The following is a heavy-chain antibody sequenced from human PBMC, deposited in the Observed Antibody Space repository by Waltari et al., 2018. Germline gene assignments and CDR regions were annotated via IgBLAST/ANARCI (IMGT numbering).Heavy chain of an antibody. Sequence: QVQLVQSGAEVKTPGSSVKVSCKASGVTFSSYAISWVRQAPGQGLAWMGGIIPIFGTANYAQKFQGRVTMTADESTSTAYMELSSLRSEDTAVYYCAREGNYGSGSYSGYYYYGMDVWGQGTTVTVSS. J-gene: IGHJ6*02. CDR2: IIPIFGTA. D-gene: IGHD3-10*01. CDR3: AREGNYGSGSYSGYYYYGMDV. V-gene: IGHV1-69*01. CDR1: GVTFSSYA.